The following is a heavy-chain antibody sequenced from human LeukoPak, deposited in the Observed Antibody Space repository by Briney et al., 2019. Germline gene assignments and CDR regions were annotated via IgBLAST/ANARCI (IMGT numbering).Heavy chain of an antibody. D-gene: IGHD4-11*01. CDR1: GYTFTSYG. CDR2: ISAYNGNT. Sequence: ASVKVSCKAPGYTFTSYGISWVRQAPGQGLEWMGWISAYNGNTNYAQKLQGRVTMTTDTSTSTAYMELRSLRSDDTAVYYCARELQYPFYYYYYMDVWGKGTTVTVSS. J-gene: IGHJ6*03. V-gene: IGHV1-18*01. CDR3: ARELQYPFYYYYYMDV.